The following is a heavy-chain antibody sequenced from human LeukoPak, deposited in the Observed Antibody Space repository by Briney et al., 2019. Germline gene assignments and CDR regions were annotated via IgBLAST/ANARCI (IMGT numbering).Heavy chain of an antibody. Sequence: SGGSLRLSCAASGFTFSDCYMSWIRQAPGKGLEWVSYISSSSSNRNYADSVKGRFTISRDNAKNSLYLQMNSLRAEDTAVYYCARAQCYLDSWGQGTLVTVSS. CDR2: ISSSSSNR. J-gene: IGHJ4*02. CDR1: GFTFSDCY. V-gene: IGHV3-11*06. CDR3: ARAQCYLDS.